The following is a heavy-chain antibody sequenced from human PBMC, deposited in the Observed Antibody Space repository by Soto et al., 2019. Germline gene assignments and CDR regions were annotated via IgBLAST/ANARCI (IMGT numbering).Heavy chain of an antibody. CDR2: ISSSSGYI. CDR3: ARGVRFFAGLDY. V-gene: IGHV3-21*01. Sequence: GGSLRLSCAASGFTFSSYSMNWVRQAPGKGLEWVSSISSSSGYIYYADSVKGRFTISRDNAKNSLYLQMNSLRAEDTAVYYCARGVRFFAGLDYWGQGTLVTVSS. D-gene: IGHD3-3*01. CDR1: GFTFSSYS. J-gene: IGHJ4*02.